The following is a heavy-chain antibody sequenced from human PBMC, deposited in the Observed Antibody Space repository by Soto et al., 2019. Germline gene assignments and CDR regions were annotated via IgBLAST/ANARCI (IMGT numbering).Heavy chain of an antibody. V-gene: IGHV5-51*01. CDR1: GYNFTTYW. D-gene: IGHD4-17*01. J-gene: IGHJ1*01. Sequence: GESLKISCRTSGYNFTTYWIGWVRQMPGKGLEWMGIIYPGDSDTRYSPSLHGQVIISADKSTNTAYLQWSSLKASDTAMYYCAKAGHDSGEGTDWGQGTQVTVSS. CDR3: AKAGHDSGEGTD. CDR2: IYPGDSDT.